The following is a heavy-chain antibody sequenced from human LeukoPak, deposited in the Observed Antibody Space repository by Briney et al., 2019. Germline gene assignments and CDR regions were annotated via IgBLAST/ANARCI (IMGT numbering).Heavy chain of an antibody. Sequence: ASVKVSCKASGYTFTSYYMHWVRQAPGQGLEWMGWINPNSGGTNSAQKFQGRVTMTRDTSTSTAYMDLRSLRSDDTAVYYCARVRNSGFRYVDSWGQGTLVTVSS. CDR2: INPNSGGT. CDR3: ARVRNSGFRYVDS. J-gene: IGHJ4*02. D-gene: IGHD5-12*01. V-gene: IGHV1-2*02. CDR1: GYTFTSYY.